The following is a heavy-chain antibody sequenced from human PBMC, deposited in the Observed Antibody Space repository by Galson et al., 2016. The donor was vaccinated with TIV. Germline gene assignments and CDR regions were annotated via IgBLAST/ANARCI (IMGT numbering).Heavy chain of an antibody. CDR3: AGGAYGSYYYSLDN. CDR2: MSPHSGNT. CDR1: GYTFLSYD. Sequence: PVKVSCKASGYTFLSYDINWVRQAPGQGLEWMGWMSPHSGNTGYSQKLLGRVSMTRNMSISTAYMELSSLRSEDTAVYYCAGGAYGSYYYSLDNWGQGTTVTASS. D-gene: IGHD4-17*01. V-gene: IGHV1-8*01. J-gene: IGHJ6*02.